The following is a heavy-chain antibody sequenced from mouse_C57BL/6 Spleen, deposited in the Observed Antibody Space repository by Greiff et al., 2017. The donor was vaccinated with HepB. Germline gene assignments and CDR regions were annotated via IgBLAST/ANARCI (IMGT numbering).Heavy chain of an antibody. CDR3: ARGYYGSSPWFAY. D-gene: IGHD1-1*01. J-gene: IGHJ3*01. V-gene: IGHV1-39*01. CDR1: GYSFTDYN. CDR2: INPNYGTT. Sequence: VHVKQSGPELVKPGASVKISCKASGYSFTDYNMNWVKQSNGKSLEWIGVINPNYGTTSYNQKFKGKATLTVDQSSSTAYMQLNSLTSEDSAVYYCARGYYGSSPWFAYWGQGTLVTVSA.